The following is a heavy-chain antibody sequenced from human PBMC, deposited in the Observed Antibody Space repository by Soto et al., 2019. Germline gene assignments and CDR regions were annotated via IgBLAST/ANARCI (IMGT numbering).Heavy chain of an antibody. J-gene: IGHJ4*02. CDR1: GGSISYNSYY. V-gene: IGHV4-39*01. CDR2: IFYTGTT. Sequence: XTLSLMCSVSGGSISYNSYYWGWIRQPPGKGLEWFGGIFYTGTTYYNPSLNDRLSISVDTYKNSFSLNPTSVTAPDKAVYFCARLVVVAPVANVWGQGALVTVSS. CDR3: ARLVVVAPVANV. D-gene: IGHD2-21*01.